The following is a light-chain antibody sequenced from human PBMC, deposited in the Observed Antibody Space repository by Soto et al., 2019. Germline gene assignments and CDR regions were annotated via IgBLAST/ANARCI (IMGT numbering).Light chain of an antibody. J-gene: IGKJ1*01. V-gene: IGKV3-20*01. Sequence: EIEFTQSPGTLSSSPGQTATHSCRASQHVSSSYLAWYQQKPGQAPRLLIYGASSRATGISDGLSGSGSVRDFTLTISRLDPEDFAVYYCQQYGRSRTFGQGTKLDIK. CDR1: QHVSSSY. CDR3: QQYGRSRT. CDR2: GAS.